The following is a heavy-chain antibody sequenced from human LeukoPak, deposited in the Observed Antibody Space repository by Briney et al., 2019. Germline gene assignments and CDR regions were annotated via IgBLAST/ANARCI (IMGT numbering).Heavy chain of an antibody. V-gene: IGHV3-48*02. CDR2: IASGSSHV. J-gene: IGHJ4*02. CDR3: ARPAAAAAAFCDY. D-gene: IGHD6-25*01. CDR1: GFTCSTSR. Sequence: PGGSLRRSCAASGFTCSTSRMNWVRRAPGRGLEWVSYIASGSSHVSYADSVKGRFTSSSANAKNSLYLQMNSMRDEDTAVYYCARPAAAAAAFCDYWGQGTLVIVSS.